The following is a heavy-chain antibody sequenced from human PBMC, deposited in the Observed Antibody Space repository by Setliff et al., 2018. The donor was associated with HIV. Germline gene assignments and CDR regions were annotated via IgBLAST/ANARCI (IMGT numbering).Heavy chain of an antibody. D-gene: IGHD1-7*01. J-gene: IGHJ4*02. CDR3: VNDKITGTTYYDY. CDR2: IIPIFYTA. CDR1: GGTFSTYT. Sequence: PSVKVSCKASGGTFSTYTINWVRQAPGQGLEWMGGIIPIFYTATYAQKFQGRVTITVDKSTSTAYMELSSLRSEDTAVYYCVNDKITGTTYYDYWGQGTLVTVSS. V-gene: IGHV1-69*06.